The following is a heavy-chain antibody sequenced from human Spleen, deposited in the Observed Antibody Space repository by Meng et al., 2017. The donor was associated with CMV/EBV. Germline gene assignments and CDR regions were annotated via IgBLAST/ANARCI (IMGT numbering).Heavy chain of an antibody. J-gene: IGHJ6*02. Sequence: SETLSLTCTVSGASVSRGNYYWSWSRQPPGKGLEWIGYIYYSGRTDYNPSLKSRVTISLDTSKNQFSLKLSSVTAADTAVYYCASGAAAVRYNCYYYAMDVWGQGTTVTVSS. CDR1: GASVSRGNYY. CDR3: ASGAAAVRYNCYYYAMDV. V-gene: IGHV4-61*01. D-gene: IGHD2-2*01. CDR2: IYYSGRT.